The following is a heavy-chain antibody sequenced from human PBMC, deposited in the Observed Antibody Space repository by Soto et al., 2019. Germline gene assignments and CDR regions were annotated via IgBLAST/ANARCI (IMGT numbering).Heavy chain of an antibody. CDR2: IWNDGSDQ. CDR1: GFTFRTYG. CDR3: AREIWQKECYGRSCSTRDY. D-gene: IGHD3-16*01. Sequence: QVQLVESGGGVVQAGRSLRLSCAASGFTFRTYGMHWVRHAPGKGPEWVALIWNDGSDQSYAASVQGRFTISRDNSNNRLFLQMNSLRAEDRAVYYCAREIWQKECYGRSCSTRDYWGQGSLVTVSS. V-gene: IGHV3-33*01. J-gene: IGHJ4*02.